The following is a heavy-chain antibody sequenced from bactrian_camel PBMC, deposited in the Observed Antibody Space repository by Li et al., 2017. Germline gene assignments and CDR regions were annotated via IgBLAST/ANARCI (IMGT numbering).Heavy chain of an antibody. CDR1: RYTSHLFC. V-gene: IGHV3S1*01. D-gene: IGHD5*01. CDR3: AIADEPAYGLGDRKGEVMGCGYHY. CDR2: IYPDAGTT. Sequence: HVQLVESGGGSVQAGGSLRLSCQGFRYTSHLFCMAWFRQIPGKQREGVGAIYPDAGTTYYTDSVKGRFTISLDSAKTTLYLQMNSLMPEDTAVYYCAIADEPAYGLGDRKGEVMGCGYHYSGPGTQVTVS. J-gene: IGHJ4*01.